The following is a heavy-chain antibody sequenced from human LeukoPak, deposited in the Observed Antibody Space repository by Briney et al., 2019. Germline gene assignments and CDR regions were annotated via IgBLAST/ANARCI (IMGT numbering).Heavy chain of an antibody. D-gene: IGHD3-9*01. Sequence: ASVKVSCKASGYTFTGYYIHWVRQAPGQGLEWMGWINPKSGSTTYAQIFQGRVTMTWDTSISTVEMELSRLTSDDTAVYYCARDRGVYDILTGSISYYMDVWGKGATVAISS. J-gene: IGHJ6*03. CDR1: GYTFTGYY. CDR2: INPKSGST. CDR3: ARDRGVYDILTGSISYYMDV. V-gene: IGHV1-2*02.